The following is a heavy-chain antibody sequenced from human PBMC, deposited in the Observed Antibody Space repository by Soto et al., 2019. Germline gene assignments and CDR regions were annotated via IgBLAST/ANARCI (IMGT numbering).Heavy chain of an antibody. CDR3: ARVEVEPDYYYGMDV. J-gene: IGHJ6*02. CDR2: INPSGGST. V-gene: IGHV1-46*01. D-gene: IGHD2-2*01. CDR1: VYTFTSYY. Sequence: GASVKVSCKASVYTFTSYYMHWVRQAPGQGLEWMGIINPSGGSTSYAQKFQGRVTMTRDTSTSTVYMELSSLRSEDTAVYYLARVEVEPDYYYGMDVWGQGTTVTVSS.